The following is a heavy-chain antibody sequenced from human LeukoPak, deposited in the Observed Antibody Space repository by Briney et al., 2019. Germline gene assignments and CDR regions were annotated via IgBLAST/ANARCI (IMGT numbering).Heavy chain of an antibody. CDR1: GGSISSYY. D-gene: IGHD6-13*01. CDR3: ARHSSAAAEDY. CDR2: IYYSGST. J-gene: IGHJ4*02. V-gene: IGHV4-59*08. Sequence: TSETLSLTCTVSGGSISSYYWSWIRQPPGKGLEWIGYIYYSGSTNYNPSLKSRVTISVDTSKNQFSLKLSSVAAADTAVYYCARHSSAAAEDYWGQGTLVTVSS.